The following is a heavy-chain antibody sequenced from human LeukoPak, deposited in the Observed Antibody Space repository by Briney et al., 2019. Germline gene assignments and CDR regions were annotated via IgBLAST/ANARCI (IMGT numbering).Heavy chain of an antibody. CDR1: GYSFTSYC. Sequence: GESLKISYKVSGYSFTSYCIGWVRQMPGKGLEWMGIIYPGDSGPTYSPSFQGQVTISVDKSINTAYLQWSSLQASDTAMYYCGMSGDRVPLQDDVFDVWGQGTMATVST. CDR3: GMSGDRVPLQDDVFDV. J-gene: IGHJ3*01. D-gene: IGHD1-26*01. V-gene: IGHV5-51*01. CDR2: IYPGDSGP.